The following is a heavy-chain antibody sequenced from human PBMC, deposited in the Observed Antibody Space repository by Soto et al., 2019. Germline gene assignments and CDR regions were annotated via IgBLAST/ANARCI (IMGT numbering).Heavy chain of an antibody. CDR3: ARDLSPLDAALLWFGADHYGMDV. CDR2: IKQDGSEK. Sequence: QPGGSLRLSCAASGFTFSSYWMSWVRQAPGKGLEWVANIKQDGSEKYYVDSVKGRFTISRDNAKNSLYLQMNSLRAEDTAVYYCARDLSPLDAALLWFGADHYGMDVWGQGTTVTVSS. V-gene: IGHV3-7*01. D-gene: IGHD3-10*01. J-gene: IGHJ6*02. CDR1: GFTFSSYW.